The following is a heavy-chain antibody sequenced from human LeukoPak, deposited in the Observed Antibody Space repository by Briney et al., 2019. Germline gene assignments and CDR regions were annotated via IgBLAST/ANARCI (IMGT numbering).Heavy chain of an antibody. CDR3: ARGGADYVIGY. CDR2: ISSSSYT. D-gene: IGHD4-17*01. J-gene: IGHJ4*02. Sequence: KPGGSLRLSCAASGFTFSDYYMSWMRQAPGKGLEWISFISSSSYTNYADSVKGRFTISRDNTKNSLYLQMNNLRAEDTAVYYCARGGADYVIGYWGQGTLVTVSS. V-gene: IGHV3-11*06. CDR1: GFTFSDYY.